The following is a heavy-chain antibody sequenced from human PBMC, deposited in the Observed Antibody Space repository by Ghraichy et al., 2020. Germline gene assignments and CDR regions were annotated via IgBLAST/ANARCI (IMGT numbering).Heavy chain of an antibody. V-gene: IGHV3-7*03. Sequence: GGSLRLSCAASGFTFSSYWMSWVRQAPGKGLEWVANIKQDGSEKYYVDSVKGRFTISRDNAKNSLYLQMNSLRAEDTAVYYCARKLDSSSWYVDYWGQGTLVTVSS. CDR1: GFTFSSYW. CDR2: IKQDGSEK. CDR3: ARKLDSSSWYVDY. D-gene: IGHD6-13*01. J-gene: IGHJ4*02.